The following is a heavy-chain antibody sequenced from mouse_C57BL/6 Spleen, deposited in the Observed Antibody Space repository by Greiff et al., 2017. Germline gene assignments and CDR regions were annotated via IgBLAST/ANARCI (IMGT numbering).Heavy chain of an antibody. CDR2: IHPNSGST. CDR1: GYTFTSYW. J-gene: IGHJ4*01. Sequence: QVQLQQPGAELVKPGASVKLSCKASGYTFTSYWMHWVKQRPGQGLEWIGMIHPNSGSTNYNEKFKSKATLTVDKSSSTAYMQLSSLTSEDSAVYYCARFGNFYYAMDDWGQGTSVTVSS. CDR3: ARFGNFYYAMDD. D-gene: IGHD2-1*01. V-gene: IGHV1-64*01.